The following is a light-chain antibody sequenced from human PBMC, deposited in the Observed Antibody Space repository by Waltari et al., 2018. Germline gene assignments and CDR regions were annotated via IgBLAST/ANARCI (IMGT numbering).Light chain of an antibody. CDR2: GAS. CDR1: RSVTGNY. CDR3: QHYDNSPLT. J-gene: IGKJ1*01. V-gene: IGKV3-20*01. Sequence: DIVLTQSPGTLSLSPGDRATLSCRASRSVTGNYLAWYQQKPGQAPRLLIYGASNRAAGIPDRFSGSGSRTDFTLNISRLEPEDFAVYYCQHYDNSPLTFGQGTKVEIK.